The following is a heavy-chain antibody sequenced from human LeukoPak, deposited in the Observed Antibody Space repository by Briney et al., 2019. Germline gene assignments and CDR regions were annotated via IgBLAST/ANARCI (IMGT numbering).Heavy chain of an antibody. D-gene: IGHD2-21*02. V-gene: IGHV4-39*07. CDR2: IYYSGST. Sequence: SETLSLTCTVSGGSISSSSYYWGWIRQPPGKGLEWIGSIYYSGSTYYIPSLKSRVTISVDTSKNQFSLKLSSVTAADTAVYYCARSYCGGDCYTILGFDYWGQGALVTVSS. J-gene: IGHJ4*02. CDR3: ARSYCGGDCYTILGFDY. CDR1: GGSISSSSYY.